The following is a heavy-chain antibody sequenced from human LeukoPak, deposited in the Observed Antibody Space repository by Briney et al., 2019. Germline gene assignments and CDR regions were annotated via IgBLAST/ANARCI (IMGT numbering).Heavy chain of an antibody. CDR3: ARAGILWFGELSLYGMDV. V-gene: IGHV1-69*04. D-gene: IGHD3-10*01. Sequence: SVKVSCKASGGTFSSYAISWVRQAPGQGLEWMGRIIPILGIANYAQKFQGRVTITADKSTSTAYMELSSLRSEDTAVYYCARAGILWFGELSLYGMDVWGQGTTVTVSS. CDR1: GGTFSSYA. J-gene: IGHJ6*02. CDR2: IIPILGIA.